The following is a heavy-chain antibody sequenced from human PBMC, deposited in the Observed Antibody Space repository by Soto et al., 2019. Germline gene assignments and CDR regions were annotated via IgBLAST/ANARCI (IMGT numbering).Heavy chain of an antibody. CDR1: GFSLTSSGVG. CDR2: IYWDDDK. Sequence: KESGPTLVKPTQTLTLTCTFSGFSLTSSGVGVGWIRQSPGKVLEHLALIYWDDDKRYSPSLKSRLTITKDISENQVVLTMTNMDPMDTGTYYCTRSRGPLDYWGQGAQVTVSS. V-gene: IGHV2-5*02. CDR3: TRSRGPLDY. J-gene: IGHJ4*02.